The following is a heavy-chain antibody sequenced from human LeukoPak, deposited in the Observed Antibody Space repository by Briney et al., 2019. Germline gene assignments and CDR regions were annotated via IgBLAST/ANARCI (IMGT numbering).Heavy chain of an antibody. D-gene: IGHD3-9*01. V-gene: IGHV1-18*01. J-gene: IGHJ6*03. CDR3: ARLPPRRGILTATDYYYMDV. CDR1: GYTFTSYG. CDR2: ISAYNGNT. Sequence: GASVKVSCKASGYTFTSYGISWVRRAPGQGLEWMGWISAYNGNTNYAQKLQGRVTMTTDTSTSTAYMELRSLRSDDTAVYYCARLPPRRGILTATDYYYMDVWGKGTTVTVSS.